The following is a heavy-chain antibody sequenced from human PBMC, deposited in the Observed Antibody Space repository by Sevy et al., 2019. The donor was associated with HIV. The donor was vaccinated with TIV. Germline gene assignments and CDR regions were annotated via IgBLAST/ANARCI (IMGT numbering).Heavy chain of an antibody. CDR3: ATGARYGSGSSPIDY. Sequence: ASVKVSCKVSGYTLTELSMHWVRQAPGKGLEWMGGFDPEDGETIYAQKFQGRVTMTEDTSTDTAYMELSSLRSEDTAVYYRATGARYGSGSSPIDYWGQGTLVTVSS. CDR2: FDPEDGET. D-gene: IGHD3-10*01. CDR1: GYTLTELS. J-gene: IGHJ4*02. V-gene: IGHV1-24*01.